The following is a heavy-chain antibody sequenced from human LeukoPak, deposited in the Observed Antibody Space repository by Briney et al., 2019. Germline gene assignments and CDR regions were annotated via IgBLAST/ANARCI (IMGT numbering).Heavy chain of an antibody. CDR1: GYTFTSYG. CDR3: ARYSTTGGYYYYGMDV. V-gene: IGHV1-18*01. D-gene: IGHD6-13*01. J-gene: IGHJ6*02. Sequence: ASVKVSCKASGYTFTSYGISWVRQAPGQGLEWMGWISTYNGNTIYVQKLQGRVTMTTDTSTSTAYMELRSLRSDDTAVYYCARYSTTGGYYYYGMDVWGQGTTVTVSS. CDR2: ISTYNGNT.